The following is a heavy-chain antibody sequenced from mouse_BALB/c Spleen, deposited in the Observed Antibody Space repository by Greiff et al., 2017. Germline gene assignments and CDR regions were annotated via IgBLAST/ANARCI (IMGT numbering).Heavy chain of an antibody. CDR1: GFTFSSFG. V-gene: IGHV5-17*02. J-gene: IGHJ4*01. Sequence: DVQLVESGGGLVQPGGSLKLSCAASGFTFSSFGMHWVRQAPEKGLEWVAYISSDSSTIYYAETVKGRFTISRDNPKNTLFLQMTSLTSEDTAMYYCARDFYAMDYWGQGTTVTVSS. CDR2: ISSDSSTI. CDR3: ARDFYAMDY.